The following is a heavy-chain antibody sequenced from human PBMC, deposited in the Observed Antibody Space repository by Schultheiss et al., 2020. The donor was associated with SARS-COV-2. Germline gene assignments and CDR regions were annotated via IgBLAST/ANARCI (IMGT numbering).Heavy chain of an antibody. Sequence: SETLSLTCAVYGGSFSGYYWSWIRQPPGKGLEWIGEIYHSGSTNYNPSLKSRVTISVDTSKNQFSLKLSSVTAADTAVYYCARDRWDSYYYYGMDVWGQGTTVTVSS. V-gene: IGHV4-34*01. CDR3: ARDRWDSYYYYGMDV. D-gene: IGHD1-26*01. CDR1: GGSFSGYY. CDR2: IYHSGST. J-gene: IGHJ6*02.